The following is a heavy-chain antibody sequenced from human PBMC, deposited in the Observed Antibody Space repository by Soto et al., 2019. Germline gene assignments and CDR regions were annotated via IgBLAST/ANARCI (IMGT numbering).Heavy chain of an antibody. Sequence: SETLSLTCTVSGGSISSYYWSWIRQPPGKGLEWIGYIYYSGSTNYNPSLKSRVTISVDTSKNQFSLKLSSVTAADTAVYYCAKTGNYGRYYYYYYGMDVWGQGTTVTVPS. D-gene: IGHD4-4*01. CDR3: AKTGNYGRYYYYYYGMDV. J-gene: IGHJ6*02. V-gene: IGHV4-59*01. CDR1: GGSISSYY. CDR2: IYYSGST.